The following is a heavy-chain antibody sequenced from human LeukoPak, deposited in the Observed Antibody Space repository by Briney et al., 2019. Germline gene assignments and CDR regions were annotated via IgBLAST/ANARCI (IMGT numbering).Heavy chain of an antibody. D-gene: IGHD1-26*01. CDR2: IYYSGST. V-gene: IGHV4-59*01. CDR3: ARDPYSGSRVGSYTWFDP. J-gene: IGHJ5*02. Sequence: SETLSLTCTVSGGSISSYYWSWIRQPPGKGLEWIGYIYYSGSTNYNPSLKSRVTISVDTSKNQFSLKLSSVTAADTAVYYCARDPYSGSRVGSYTWFDPWGQGTLVTVSS. CDR1: GGSISSYY.